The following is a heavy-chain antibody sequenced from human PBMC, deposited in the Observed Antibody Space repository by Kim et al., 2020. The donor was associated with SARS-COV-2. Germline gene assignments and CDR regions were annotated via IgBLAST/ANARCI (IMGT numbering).Heavy chain of an antibody. CDR3: ARGFPSSSFSYYYYYGMDV. CDR1: GGSFSGYY. V-gene: IGHV4-34*01. J-gene: IGHJ6*02. D-gene: IGHD6-13*01. Sequence: SETLSLTCAVYGGSFSGYYWSWIRQPPGKGLEWIGEINHSGSTNYNPSLKSRVTISVDTSKNQFSLRLSSVTAADTAVYYCARGFPSSSFSYYYYYGMDVWGHGSTATVSS. CDR2: INHSGST.